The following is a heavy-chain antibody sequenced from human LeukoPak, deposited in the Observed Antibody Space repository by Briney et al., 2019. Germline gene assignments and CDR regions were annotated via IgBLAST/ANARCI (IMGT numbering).Heavy chain of an antibody. J-gene: IGHJ4*02. V-gene: IGHV1-24*01. CDR3: AAGGFYDLLPY. CDR1: GYNLTELS. CDR2: FDPGGGAI. Sequence: ASVKVSCKVSGYNLTELSMHWVRQAPGKGLEWMGGFDPGGGAIVYAQRFQGRVTMTEDTSTDTAYMELSSLKSEDTAVYYCAAGGFYDLLPYWGQGTLVTVSS. D-gene: IGHD3-9*01.